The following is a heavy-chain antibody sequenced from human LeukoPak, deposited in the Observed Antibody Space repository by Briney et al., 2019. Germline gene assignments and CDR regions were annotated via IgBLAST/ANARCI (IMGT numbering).Heavy chain of an antibody. Sequence: ASVTVSCRASGYTFTGYYMHWVRQAPGQGLESMGWINPKSGGTNYAQKFQGRVTMTRDTSISTAYMELSSLRSDDTAVYYCARDRGCSGGSCYFSWGQGTLVTVSS. D-gene: IGHD2-15*01. J-gene: IGHJ4*02. CDR2: INPKSGGT. CDR3: ARDRGCSGGSCYFS. CDR1: GYTFTGYY. V-gene: IGHV1-2*02.